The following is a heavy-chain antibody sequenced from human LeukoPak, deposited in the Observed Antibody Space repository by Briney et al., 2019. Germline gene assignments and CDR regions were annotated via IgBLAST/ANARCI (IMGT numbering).Heavy chain of an antibody. CDR1: GFAFSTYS. CDR2: ISSGRSNV. CDR3: VRVGMSGLRVGY. J-gene: IGHJ4*02. V-gene: IGHV3-48*04. Sequence: GGSLRLSCAASGFAFSTYSIDWVRQAPGEGLGWVSYISSGRSNVYHADSVKGRFTISRDNANNSMCLQMNRMRAEDTTVYYCVRVGMSGLRVGYWGKGAPVTVAT. D-gene: IGHD5-12*01.